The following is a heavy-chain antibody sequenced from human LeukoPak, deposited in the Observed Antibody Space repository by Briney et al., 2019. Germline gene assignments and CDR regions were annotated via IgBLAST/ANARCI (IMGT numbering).Heavy chain of an antibody. CDR2: ISSSSSYI. V-gene: IGHV3-21*04. Sequence: GGSLRLSCAASGFTFSSYSMTWVRQAPGKGPEWVSSISSSSSYIYYADSVKGRFTISRDNAKNSLYLQMNSLRPEDTAVYFCAMTPNWNFFDYWGEGTLVTVSS. J-gene: IGHJ4*02. CDR3: AMTPNWNFFDY. CDR1: GFTFSSYS. D-gene: IGHD1-1*01.